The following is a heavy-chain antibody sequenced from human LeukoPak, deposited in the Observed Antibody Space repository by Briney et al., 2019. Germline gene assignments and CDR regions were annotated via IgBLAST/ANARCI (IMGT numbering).Heavy chain of an antibody. J-gene: IGHJ4*02. CDR2: IYPGDSDT. CDR3: ARLMPKPLYYFDY. CDR1: GYSFTSYW. Sequence: RGESLKISCKGSGYSFTSYWIGWVRQMPGKGREWMGIIYPGDSDTRYSPSFQGQVTISAHKSISTAYLQWSSLKASDTAMYYCARLMPKPLYYFDYWGQGTLVTVSS. V-gene: IGHV5-51*01. D-gene: IGHD2-2*01.